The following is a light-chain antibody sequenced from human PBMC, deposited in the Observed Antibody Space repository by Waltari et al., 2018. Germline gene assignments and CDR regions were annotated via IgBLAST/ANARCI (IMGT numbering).Light chain of an antibody. CDR1: QTIGTH. V-gene: IGKV1-39*01. Sequence: DIQMTPSPSSLSASVGDRVTITCRASQTIGTHLNWYRQESGKPPKLLIYGASTLQSGVPSRFSGSGSGTDFTLTISSLQPEDFATFYCQQGYSTPPTFGQGTKVAIK. J-gene: IGKJ2*01. CDR3: QQGYSTPPT. CDR2: GAS.